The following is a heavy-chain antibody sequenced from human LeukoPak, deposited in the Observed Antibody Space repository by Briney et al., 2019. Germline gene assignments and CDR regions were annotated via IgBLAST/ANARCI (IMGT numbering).Heavy chain of an antibody. Sequence: PSETLSLTCAVYGGSFSGYYWSWIRQPPGKGLEWIGYIYYSGSTNYNPSLKSRVTISVDTSKNQFSLKLSSVTAADTAVYYCARVSAGTDAFDIWGQGTMVTVSS. CDR1: GGSFSGYY. D-gene: IGHD3-10*01. CDR2: IYYSGST. J-gene: IGHJ3*02. CDR3: ARVSAGTDAFDI. V-gene: IGHV4-59*01.